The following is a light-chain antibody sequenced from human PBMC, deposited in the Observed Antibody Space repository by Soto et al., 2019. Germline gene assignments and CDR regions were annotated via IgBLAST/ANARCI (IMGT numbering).Light chain of an antibody. CDR3: SSSTSSSTYV. J-gene: IGLJ1*01. V-gene: IGLV2-14*01. Sequence: QSVLTQPASVSGSPGQSITISCTGTSSDVGGYNYVSWHQLHPGKAPKLMVYEVSNRPSGVSNRFSGSKSGNTASLTISGLQAEDQAHYYCSSSTSSSTYVFGTGTKVTVL. CDR1: SSDVGGYNY. CDR2: EVS.